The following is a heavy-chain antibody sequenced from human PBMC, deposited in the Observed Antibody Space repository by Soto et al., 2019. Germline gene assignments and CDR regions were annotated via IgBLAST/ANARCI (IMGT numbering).Heavy chain of an antibody. Sequence: PGGSLRLSCAASGFTFSSYAMHWVRQAPGKGLEWVAVISYDGSNKYYADSVKGRFTISRDNSKNTLYLQMNSLRAEDTAVYYCARDYDIVGPPAYYYGMDVWGQGNTVTVSS. CDR2: ISYDGSNK. D-gene: IGHD1-26*01. V-gene: IGHV3-30-3*01. CDR1: GFTFSSYA. J-gene: IGHJ6*02. CDR3: ARDYDIVGPPAYYYGMDV.